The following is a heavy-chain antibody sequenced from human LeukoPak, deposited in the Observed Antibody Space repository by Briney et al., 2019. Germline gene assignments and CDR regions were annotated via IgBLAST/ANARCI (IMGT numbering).Heavy chain of an antibody. CDR3: ARDLPEGSSGYALLSYES. Sequence: ASVKVSCKASGYTFTGYYMHWVRQAPGQGLEWMGWINPNSGGTNYAQKFRGRVTMTRDTSISTAYMELSRLRSDDTAVYYCARDLPEGSSGYALLSYESWGQGTLVTVSS. D-gene: IGHD3-22*01. V-gene: IGHV1-2*02. CDR2: INPNSGGT. CDR1: GYTFTGYY. J-gene: IGHJ4*02.